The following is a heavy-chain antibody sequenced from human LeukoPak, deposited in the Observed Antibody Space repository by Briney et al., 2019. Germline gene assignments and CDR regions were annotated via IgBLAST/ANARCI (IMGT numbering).Heavy chain of an antibody. J-gene: IGHJ4*02. CDR3: ARWDRVDIAATNDDY. Sequence: GASVKVSCKTSGYTFTTYTINWVRQAPGQGLEWMGWINVYNGNTNNAQKFQGRVTMTTDTSTSTAYMELTSLRSDDTAVYYCARWDRVDIAATNDDYWGQGTPVTVSS. CDR2: INVYNGNT. CDR1: GYTFTTYT. D-gene: IGHD5-12*01. V-gene: IGHV1-18*04.